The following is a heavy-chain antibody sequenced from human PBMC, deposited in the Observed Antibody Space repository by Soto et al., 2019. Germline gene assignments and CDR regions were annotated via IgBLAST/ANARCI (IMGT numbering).Heavy chain of an antibody. J-gene: IGHJ4*02. CDR3: ARAVGPFDY. Sequence: QVQLVESGGCVVQPGRSLRLSCAASGFTFSTYGMHWVRQAPGKGLEWVAVIWYDGSNKYYADSVKGRFTISRDNSRDTLYLQMNSLRAEDTAVYYCARAVGPFDYWGQGTLVTVSS. CDR2: IWYDGSNK. CDR1: GFTFSTYG. V-gene: IGHV3-33*01.